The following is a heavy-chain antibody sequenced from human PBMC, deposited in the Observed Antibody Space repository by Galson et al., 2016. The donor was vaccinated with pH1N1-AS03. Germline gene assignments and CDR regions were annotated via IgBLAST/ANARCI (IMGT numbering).Heavy chain of an antibody. J-gene: IGHJ4*02. V-gene: IGHV3-23*01. Sequence: SLRLSCAASGFTFNNYAMNWVRQAPGKGLEWVAAVNGGGDVTKYADSVKGRFSIYRDNYRNTVFLHMNSLTPEDTAVYYCAKGHNSVTTAGSDWGQGTLVTVSS. CDR3: AKGHNSVTTAGSD. D-gene: IGHD5-24*01. CDR1: GFTFNNYA. CDR2: VNGGGDVT.